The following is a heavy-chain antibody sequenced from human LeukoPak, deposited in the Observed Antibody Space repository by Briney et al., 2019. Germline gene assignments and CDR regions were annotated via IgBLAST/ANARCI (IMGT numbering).Heavy chain of an antibody. D-gene: IGHD6-19*01. CDR3: ASPIAVAGTSPAY. CDR2: ISAYNVNT. CDR1: GYTFTSYG. Sequence: ASVKVSCKASGYTFTSYGISWVRQAPGQGLEWMGWISAYNVNTNYAQKLQGRVTMTTDTSTSTAQLELRSLRSDETAVYYFASPIAVAGTSPAYWGQGTLVTVSS. V-gene: IGHV1-18*04. J-gene: IGHJ4*01.